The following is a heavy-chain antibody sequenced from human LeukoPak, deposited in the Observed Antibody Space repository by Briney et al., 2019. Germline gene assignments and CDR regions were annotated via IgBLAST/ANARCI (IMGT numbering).Heavy chain of an antibody. J-gene: IGHJ3*02. Sequence: SETLSLTCTVSGGSISSSSYYWGWIRQPPGKGLEWIGSIYYSGSTYYNPSLKSRVTISVDTSKNQFSPKLSSVTAADTAVYYCARDLAYCGGDCYPHAFDIWGQGTMVTVSS. D-gene: IGHD2-21*02. CDR1: GGSISSSSYY. CDR2: IYYSGST. V-gene: IGHV4-39*07. CDR3: ARDLAYCGGDCYPHAFDI.